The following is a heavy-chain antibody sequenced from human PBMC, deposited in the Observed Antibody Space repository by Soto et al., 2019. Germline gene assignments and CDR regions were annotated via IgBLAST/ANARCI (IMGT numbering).Heavy chain of an antibody. CDR1: GFSLSRHS. CDR2: ISSGSSYI. Sequence: EVQLVESGGGLVKPGGSLRLSCAASGFSLSRHSVNWVREAPGKGLEWVSYISSGSSYIYYADSVKGRFPVSRDNNKNSLYLQMNRLRAEATGVYYCMREASIPAGGMDVWGQGTIVTVSS. D-gene: IGHD6-6*01. J-gene: IGHJ6*02. CDR3: MREASIPAGGMDV. V-gene: IGHV3-21*01.